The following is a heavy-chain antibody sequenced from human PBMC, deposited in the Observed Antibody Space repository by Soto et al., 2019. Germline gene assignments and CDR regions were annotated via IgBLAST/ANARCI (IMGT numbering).Heavy chain of an antibody. J-gene: IGHJ4*02. CDR1: GFTFSSYW. CDR3: ASYGDLADFDY. V-gene: IGHV3-7*01. D-gene: IGHD4-17*01. Sequence: EVQLVESGGGLVQPGGSLRLSCAASGFTFSSYWMSWVRQAPGKGLEWVANIKQDGSEKYYVDSVKGRFTISRDNAKNSLYLQMNSRRAEDTAVYYCASYGDLADFDYWGQGTLVTVSS. CDR2: IKQDGSEK.